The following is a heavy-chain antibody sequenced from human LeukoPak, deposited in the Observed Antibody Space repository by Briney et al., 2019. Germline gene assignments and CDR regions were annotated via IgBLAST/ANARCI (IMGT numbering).Heavy chain of an antibody. CDR3: ASSGGSFHDAFDI. Sequence: SETLSLTCTVSGYSISRGYYLDWIRQPPGKGLDWIGSIYHSGSTYYNPSLKSRVTISVDTSKNQFSLKLSSVTAADTAVYYCASSGGSFHDAFDIWGQGTMVTVSS. CDR1: GYSISRGYY. J-gene: IGHJ3*02. V-gene: IGHV4-38-2*02. CDR2: IYHSGST. D-gene: IGHD2-15*01.